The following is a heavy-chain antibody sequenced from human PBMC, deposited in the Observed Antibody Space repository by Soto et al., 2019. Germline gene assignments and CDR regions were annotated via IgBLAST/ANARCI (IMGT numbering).Heavy chain of an antibody. D-gene: IGHD3-10*01. CDR2: IYSGGST. J-gene: IGHJ4*02. Sequence: GGSLRLSCAASGFTVSSNYMSWVRQAPGKGLEWVSVIYSGGSTYYADSVKGRFTISRDNSKNTLYLQMNSLRAEDTAVYYCARRVSRFGPYFDYWGQGTLVTVSS. CDR3: ARRVSRFGPYFDY. V-gene: IGHV3-66*01. CDR1: GFTVSSNY.